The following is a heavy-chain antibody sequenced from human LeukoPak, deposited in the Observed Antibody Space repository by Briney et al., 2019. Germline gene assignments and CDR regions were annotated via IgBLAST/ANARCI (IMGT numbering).Heavy chain of an antibody. CDR1: GGSISSYY. D-gene: IGHD5-18*01. Sequence: SETLSLTCTVSGGSISSYYWSWIRRPPGKGLEWIGYIYHSGSTYYNPSLKSRVTISVDRSKNQFSLKLSSVTAADTAVYYCARGGGRGYSYGLDYWGQGTLVTVSS. CDR3: ARGGGRGYSYGLDY. J-gene: IGHJ4*02. V-gene: IGHV4-59*12. CDR2: IYHSGST.